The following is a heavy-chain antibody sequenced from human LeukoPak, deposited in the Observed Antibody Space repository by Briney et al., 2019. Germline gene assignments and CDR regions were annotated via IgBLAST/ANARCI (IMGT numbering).Heavy chain of an antibody. V-gene: IGHV4-39*01. D-gene: IGHD5-24*01. Sequence: SETLSLTCSVPGGSVSSRNYSWGWIRQSPGKGLECIGTIYYGGNTYYNPSLRSRVTISVDTSKSQFSLRLSSVTAADTAVYYCAIQTRDYYGMDVWGQGTTVTVSS. J-gene: IGHJ6*02. CDR1: GGSVSSRNYS. CDR3: AIQTRDYYGMDV. CDR2: IYYGGNT.